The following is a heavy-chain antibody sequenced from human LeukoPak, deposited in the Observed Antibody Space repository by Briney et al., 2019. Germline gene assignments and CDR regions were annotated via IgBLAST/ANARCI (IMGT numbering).Heavy chain of an antibody. D-gene: IGHD6-13*01. V-gene: IGHV4-59*01. J-gene: IGHJ4*02. CDR1: GGSFSGYY. CDR2: IYYRGST. CDR3: ARVSGSSSWLSYFDY. Sequence: SETLSLTCAVYGGSFSGYYWSWIRQPPGKGLEWIGYIYYRGSTNYNPSLKSRVTMSVDTSKNQFSLKLTSVTAADTAVYYCARVSGSSSWLSYFDYWGQGTLVTVSS.